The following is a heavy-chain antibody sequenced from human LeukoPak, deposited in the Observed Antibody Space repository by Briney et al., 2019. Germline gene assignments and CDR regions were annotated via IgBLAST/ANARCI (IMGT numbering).Heavy chain of an antibody. CDR2: INHSGST. D-gene: IGHD2-2*01. J-gene: IGHJ5*02. V-gene: IGHV4-34*01. Sequence: SETLSLTCAVYGGSFSGYYWSWIRQPPGKGLEWIGEINHSGSTNYNPSLKSRVTISVDTSKNQFSLKLSSVTAADTAVYYCARGSVVVPAAALRNWFDPWGQGTLVTVSS. CDR3: ARGSVVVPAAALRNWFDP. CDR1: GGSFSGYY.